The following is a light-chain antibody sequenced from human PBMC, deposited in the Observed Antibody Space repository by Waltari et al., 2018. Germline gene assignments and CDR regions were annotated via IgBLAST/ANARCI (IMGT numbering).Light chain of an antibody. CDR2: WAS. Sequence: DIVMTQSPDSLAVSLGERATINCRSCQNVLSSSYNKNHLAWYQHKPGQPPKLLVYWASTRESGVPDRFSGSGSGTDFTLSISSLQAEDVAVYYCQQYYGIPTFGQGTKVEVK. V-gene: IGKV4-1*01. CDR1: QNVLSSSYNKNH. J-gene: IGKJ1*01. CDR3: QQYYGIPT.